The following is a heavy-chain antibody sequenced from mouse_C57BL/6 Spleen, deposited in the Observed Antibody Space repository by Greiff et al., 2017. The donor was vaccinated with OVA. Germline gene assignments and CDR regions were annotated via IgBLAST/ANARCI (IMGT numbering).Heavy chain of an antibody. Sequence: QVQLQQSGAELARPGASVKMSCKASGYTFTCYTMHWVKQRPGQGLEWIGYINPSSGYTKYNQKFKDKATLTADKSSSTAYMQLSSLTSEDSAVYYCARLGGNYFDYWGQGTTLTVSS. CDR2: INPSSGYT. CDR1: GYTFTCYT. D-gene: IGHD2-14*01. CDR3: ARLGGNYFDY. J-gene: IGHJ2*01. V-gene: IGHV1-4*01.